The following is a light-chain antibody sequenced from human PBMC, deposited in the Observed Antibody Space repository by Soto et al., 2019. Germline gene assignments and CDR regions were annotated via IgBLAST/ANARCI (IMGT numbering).Light chain of an antibody. Sequence: QPVLTQSPSASASLGASVKLTCTLSRGHSIYAIAWHQQQPEKGPRHLMKLDSDGSHTKGDAIPDRFSGSSSGAERYLTISSLQSEDEADYDCQTWGTGIHVVFGGGTKLTVL. CDR1: RGHSIYA. CDR2: LDSDGSH. J-gene: IGLJ2*01. V-gene: IGLV4-69*01. CDR3: QTWGTGIHVV.